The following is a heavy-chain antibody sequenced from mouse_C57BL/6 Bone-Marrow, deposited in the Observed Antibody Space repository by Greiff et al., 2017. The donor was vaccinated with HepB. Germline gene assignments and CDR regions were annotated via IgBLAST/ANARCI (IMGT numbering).Heavy chain of an antibody. CDR1: GYTFPDYN. CDR2: INPNNGGT. J-gene: IGHJ4*01. CDR3: APYDYDEGPSHYYAMDY. D-gene: IGHD2-4*01. Sequence: EVQVVESGPELVKPGASVKMSCKASGYTFPDYNMHWVKQSHGKSLEWIGYINPNNGGTSYNQKFQGKATLTVNKSSSTAYMELRSLTSEDSAVYYCAPYDYDEGPSHYYAMDYWGQGTSVTVSS. V-gene: IGHV1-22*01.